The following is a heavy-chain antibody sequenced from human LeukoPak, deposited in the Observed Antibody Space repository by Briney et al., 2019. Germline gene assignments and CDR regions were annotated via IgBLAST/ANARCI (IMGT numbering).Heavy chain of an antibody. V-gene: IGHV4-34*01. J-gene: IGHJ6*02. CDR3: ARDRVSMVRGVRNYYGMDV. CDR1: GGSFSGDF. CDR2: INQSGST. Sequence: SETLSLTCAVYGGSFSGDFWTWIRQPPGKGLEWIGEINQSGSTNYNPSLKSRVTISVDTSKNRLSLKVSSVTAADTAVYYCARDRVSMVRGVRNYYGMDVWGQGTTVTVSS. D-gene: IGHD3-10*01.